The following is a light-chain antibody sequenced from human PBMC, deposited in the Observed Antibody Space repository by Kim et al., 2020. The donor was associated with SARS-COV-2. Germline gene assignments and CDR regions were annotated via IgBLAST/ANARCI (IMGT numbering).Light chain of an antibody. V-gene: IGKV1-17*01. CDR3: LQHRTYPIT. CDR2: GAS. Sequence: ASVGGRGTITCRAGQDSGNDLGGYQQRPGRAPKRLIYGASNLQSGVPSRFSGSGSETEFTLTINSRQPEDVATDFCLQHRTYPITFGQGTRLEIK. J-gene: IGKJ5*01. CDR1: QDSGND.